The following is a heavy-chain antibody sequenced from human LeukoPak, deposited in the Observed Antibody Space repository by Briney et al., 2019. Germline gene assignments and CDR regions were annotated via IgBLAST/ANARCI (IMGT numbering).Heavy chain of an antibody. D-gene: IGHD6-6*01. Sequence: GGSLRLSCAASGFTFSSYAMSWVRQAPGKGLEWVSAISGNGGSTYYADSVKGRFTISRDNSKNTLYLQMNSLRAEDTAVYSCAKDRYQSSIAARPNWFDPWGQRTLVTVSS. V-gene: IGHV3-23*01. J-gene: IGHJ5*02. CDR2: ISGNGGST. CDR1: GFTFSSYA. CDR3: AKDRYQSSIAARPNWFDP.